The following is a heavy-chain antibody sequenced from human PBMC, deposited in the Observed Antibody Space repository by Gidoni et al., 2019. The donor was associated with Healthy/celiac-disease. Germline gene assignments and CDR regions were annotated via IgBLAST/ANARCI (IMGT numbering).Heavy chain of an antibody. V-gene: IGHV4-34*01. CDR2: INHSGST. J-gene: IGHJ3*02. CDR1: GGSFSGYY. CDR3: ARARWRAFDI. Sequence: QVQLQQWGAGLLKPSETLSLTCAVYGGSFSGYYWSWIRQPPGKGLEWIGEINHSGSTNYNPSLKSRVTISVDTSKNQFSLKLSSVTAADTAVYYCARARWRAFDIWGQGTMVTVSS. D-gene: IGHD3-3*01.